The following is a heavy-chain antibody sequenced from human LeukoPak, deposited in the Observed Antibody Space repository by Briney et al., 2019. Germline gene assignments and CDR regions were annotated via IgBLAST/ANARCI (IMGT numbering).Heavy chain of an antibody. J-gene: IGHJ4*02. D-gene: IGHD5-18*01. CDR2: LNDDGSTT. V-gene: IGHV3-74*01. CDR1: GFTFGSSW. CDR3: ARAFGYSPFDY. Sequence: GGSLRLSCAASGFTFGSSWMHWVRQSPGKGLVWVSRLNDDGSTTTYADSVKGRFTISRDNAKNTLFLQMESLRPEDTAVYYCARAFGYSPFDYWGQGTLVTVSA.